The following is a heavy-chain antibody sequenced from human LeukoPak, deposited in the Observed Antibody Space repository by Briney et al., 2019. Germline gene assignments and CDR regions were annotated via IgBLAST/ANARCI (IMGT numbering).Heavy chain of an antibody. Sequence: SETLSLTCTVSGGSISSYYWTWIRQPPGRGLEWIGDIYSTGSTNYNPYLKRRVTISVDTSKNQFSLKLSSVTAADTAVYFCARVRIGETSYDASDVWGLGTMVTVSS. CDR2: IYSTGST. D-gene: IGHD1-26*01. CDR3: ARVRIGETSYDASDV. CDR1: GGSISSYY. J-gene: IGHJ3*01. V-gene: IGHV4-59*13.